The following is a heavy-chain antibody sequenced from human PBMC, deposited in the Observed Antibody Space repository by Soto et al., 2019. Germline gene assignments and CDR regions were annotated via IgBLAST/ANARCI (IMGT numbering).Heavy chain of an antibody. CDR1: GYTFTSYG. V-gene: IGHV1-18*01. D-gene: IGHD2-2*01. J-gene: IGHJ6*02. CDR2: ISAYNGNT. Sequence: GASVKVSCKASGYTFTSYGISWVRQAPGQGLEWMGWISAYNGNTNYAQKLQGWVTMTRDTSISTAYMELSRLRSDDTAVYYCARGCSSTSCYSLFGMDVWGQGTTVTVSS. CDR3: ARGCSSTSCYSLFGMDV.